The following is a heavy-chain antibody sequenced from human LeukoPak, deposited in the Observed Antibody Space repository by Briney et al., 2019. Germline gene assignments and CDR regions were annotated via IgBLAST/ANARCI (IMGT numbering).Heavy chain of an antibody. CDR1: GFTFSSYS. Sequence: PGGSLRLSCAASGFTFSSYSMNSVRQAPGKGLEWVSSISSSSSYIYYADSVKGRFTISRDNAKNSLYLQMNSLRAEDTAVYYCASSSPAYYGNNAIDYWGQGTLVTVSS. CDR2: ISSSSSYI. CDR3: ASSSPAYYGNNAIDY. V-gene: IGHV3-21*01. D-gene: IGHD3-22*01. J-gene: IGHJ4*02.